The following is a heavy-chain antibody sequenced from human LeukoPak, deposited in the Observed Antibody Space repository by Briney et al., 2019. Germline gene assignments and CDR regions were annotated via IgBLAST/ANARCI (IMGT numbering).Heavy chain of an antibody. D-gene: IGHD2-2*01. CDR3: ARGVGSSTQVDYYYGMDV. J-gene: IGHJ6*02. Sequence: SETLSLTCTVSGGSISSYYWSWIRQPPGKGLEWIGYIYYSGSTNYNPSLKSRVTISVDTSKNQFSLKLTSVTAADTAVYYCARGVGSSTQVDYYYGMDVWGQGTTVTVSS. V-gene: IGHV4-59*01. CDR2: IYYSGST. CDR1: GGSISSYY.